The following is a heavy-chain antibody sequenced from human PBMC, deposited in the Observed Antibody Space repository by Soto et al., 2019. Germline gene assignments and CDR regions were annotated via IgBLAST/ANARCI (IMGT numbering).Heavy chain of an antibody. D-gene: IGHD2-21*01. CDR1: GGSISSGGYY. CDR2: IYYSGST. CDR3: ARGNVVAIEY. J-gene: IGHJ4*02. V-gene: IGHV4-30-2*01. Sequence: PSETLSLTCTVSGGSISSGGYYWSWIRQQPGKGLEWIGYIYYSGSTYYNPSLKSRVTISVDRSKNQFSLKLSSVTAADTAVYYCARGNVVAIEYWGQGTLVTVSS.